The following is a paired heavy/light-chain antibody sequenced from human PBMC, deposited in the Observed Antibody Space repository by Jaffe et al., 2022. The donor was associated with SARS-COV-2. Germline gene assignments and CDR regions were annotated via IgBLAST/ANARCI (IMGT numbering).Heavy chain of an antibody. D-gene: IGHD3-3*01. CDR3: AKGGQIFDFRSGYYGES. Sequence: QVQLVESGGGVVQPGKSLRLSCVASGFIFNNYAMHWVRQAPGKGLEWVAMISYEGSKKLYGESVKGRFTISRDSAKNTVYLQMNTLAVDDTAVYYCAKGGQIFDFRSGYYGESWGHGALVSVSS. CDR2: ISYEGSKK. CDR1: GFIFNNYA. J-gene: IGHJ5*01. V-gene: IGHV3-30*18.
Light chain of an antibody. J-gene: IGKJ4*01. CDR1: QSLSSNY. Sequence: EIVLTQSPGTLSLSPGGSATLSCRASQSLASTSSQSLSSNYLAWYQQKPGQPPRLLIYGASSRAIGIPDRISGSGSETDFSLTISRLEAEDSAVYYCQQYRDSPLTFGGGTKVEIK. V-gene: IGKV3-20*01. CDR3: QQYRDSPLT. CDR2: GAS.